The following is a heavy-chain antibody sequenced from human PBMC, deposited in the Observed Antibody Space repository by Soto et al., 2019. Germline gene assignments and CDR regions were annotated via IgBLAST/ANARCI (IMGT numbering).Heavy chain of an antibody. CDR3: ASAGEGRVVPYDYYGMDV. CDR1: GYTFTSYY. D-gene: IGHD2-15*01. J-gene: IGHJ6*02. V-gene: IGHV1-46*01. Sequence: ASVKVSCKASGYTFTSYYMHWVRQAPGQGLEWMGIINPSGGSTSYAQKFQGRVTMTRDTSTSTVYMELSSLRSEDTAVYCCASAGEGRVVPYDYYGMDVWGQASTVTVSS. CDR2: INPSGGST.